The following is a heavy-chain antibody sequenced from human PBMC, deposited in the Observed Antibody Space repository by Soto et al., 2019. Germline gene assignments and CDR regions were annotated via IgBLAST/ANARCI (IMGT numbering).Heavy chain of an antibody. Sequence: QVQLVESGGGVVQPGRSLRLSCAASGFTFSSYGMHWVRQAPGKGLEWVAVIWYDGSNKYYADSVKGRFTISRDNSKNTLYLQMNSLRAEDTAVYYCARDVGAVAGTLLSVKPTYYFDYWGQGTLVTVSS. V-gene: IGHV3-33*01. CDR3: ARDVGAVAGTLLSVKPTYYFDY. CDR1: GFTFSSYG. J-gene: IGHJ4*02. CDR2: IWYDGSNK. D-gene: IGHD6-19*01.